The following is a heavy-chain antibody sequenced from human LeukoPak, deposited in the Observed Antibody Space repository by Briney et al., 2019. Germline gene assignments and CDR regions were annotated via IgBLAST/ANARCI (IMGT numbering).Heavy chain of an antibody. CDR2: INPNSGGT. V-gene: IGHV1-2*02. CDR1: GYTFTGYY. CDR3: ARDRSDIVVVPAAIDY. Sequence: GASVKVSCKASGYTFTGYYMHWVRQAPGQGFEWMGWINPNSGGTNYAQKFQGRVTMTRDTSISTAYMELSRLRSDDTAVYYCARDRSDIVVVPAAIDYWGQGTLVTVSS. D-gene: IGHD2-2*02. J-gene: IGHJ4*02.